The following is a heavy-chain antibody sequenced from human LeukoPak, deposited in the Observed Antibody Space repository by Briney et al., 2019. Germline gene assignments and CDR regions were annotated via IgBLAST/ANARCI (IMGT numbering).Heavy chain of an antibody. V-gene: IGHV1-69*06. CDR2: IIPIFGTA. CDR1: GGTFSSYA. J-gene: IGHJ4*02. CDR3: ARVGYSYGTTYHY. D-gene: IGHD5-18*01. Sequence: SVKVSCKASGGTFSSYAISWVRQAPGQGLEWMGGIIPIFGTANYAQKFQGRVTITADKSTSTAYMELSSLRSEDTAVYYCARVGYSYGTTYHYWGQGTLVTVSS.